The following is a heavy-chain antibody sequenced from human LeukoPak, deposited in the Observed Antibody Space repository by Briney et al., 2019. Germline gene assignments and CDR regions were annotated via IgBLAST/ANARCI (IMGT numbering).Heavy chain of an antibody. J-gene: IGHJ3*02. D-gene: IGHD2-2*01. CDR1: GGSISSYY. V-gene: IGHV4-59*01. CDR2: IYYSGST. Sequence: SETLSLTCTVSGGSISSYYWSWIRQPPGKGLEWIGYIYYSGSTNYNPSLKSRVTISVDTSKNQFSLKLSSVTAADTAVYYCARSTRSLGYCSSTSCPMRGKAFDIWGQGTMVTVSS. CDR3: ARSTRSLGYCSSTSCPMRGKAFDI.